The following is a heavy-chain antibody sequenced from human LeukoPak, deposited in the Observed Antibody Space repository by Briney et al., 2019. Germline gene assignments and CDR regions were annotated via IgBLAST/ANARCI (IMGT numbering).Heavy chain of an antibody. CDR1: GGSFSGYY. D-gene: IGHD3-9*01. Sequence: SETLSLTCAVYGGSFSGYYWSWIRQPPGKGLEWIGEINHSGSTNYNPSLKSRVTISVDTSKNQFSLKLSSVTAADTAVYYRARGARYFDWLLTRYNWFDPWGQGTLVTVSS. CDR2: INHSGST. V-gene: IGHV4-34*01. CDR3: ARGARYFDWLLTRYNWFDP. J-gene: IGHJ5*02.